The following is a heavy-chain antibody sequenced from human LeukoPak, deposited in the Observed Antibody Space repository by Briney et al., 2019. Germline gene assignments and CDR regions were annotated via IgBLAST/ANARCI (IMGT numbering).Heavy chain of an antibody. J-gene: IGHJ4*02. CDR3: ARARSGQLWWN. D-gene: IGHD5-18*01. CDR1: GFTFTSYA. Sequence: PGGSLRLSCAASGFTFTSYAMNWVRQAPGQGLEWMGWINTNTGNPTYAQGFTGRFVFSLDTSVSTAYLQISSLKAEDTAVYYCARARSGQLWWNWGQGTLVTVSS. V-gene: IGHV7-4-1*02. CDR2: INTNTGNP.